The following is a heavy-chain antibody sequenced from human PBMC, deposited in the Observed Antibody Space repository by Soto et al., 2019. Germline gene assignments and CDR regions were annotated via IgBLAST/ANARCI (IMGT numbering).Heavy chain of an antibody. CDR1: DDSISSYY. V-gene: IGHV4-59*01. CDR2: IYYSGST. D-gene: IGHD6-13*01. J-gene: IGHJ5*02. Sequence: ETLSLTCTVSDDSISSYYWNWIRQPPGKGLEWIGYIYYSGSTNYNPSLKSRVTISVDTSKNQFSLKLSSVTAADTAVYYCARSSSGYYNWFDPWGQGTLVTVSS. CDR3: ARSSSGYYNWFDP.